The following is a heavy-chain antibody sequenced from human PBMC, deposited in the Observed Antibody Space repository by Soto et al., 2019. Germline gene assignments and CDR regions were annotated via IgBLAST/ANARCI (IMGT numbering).Heavy chain of an antibody. V-gene: IGHV4-59*01. D-gene: IGHD6-13*01. CDR3: ARLRLQQSYYYYGMDV. Sequence: PFVLLSHTCPVSDGTISSDYWRWLRQPPGKGLEWIGYIYYSGSTNYNPSLKSRVTISVDTSKNQFSLKLSSVTAADTAVYYCARLRLQQSYYYYGMDVSGQGTTVTVS. J-gene: IGHJ6*02. CDR2: IYYSGST. CDR1: DGTISSDY.